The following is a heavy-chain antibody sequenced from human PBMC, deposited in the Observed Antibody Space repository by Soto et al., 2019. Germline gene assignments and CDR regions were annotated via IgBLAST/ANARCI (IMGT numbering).Heavy chain of an antibody. D-gene: IGHD3-9*01. CDR3: ARTVHYDILTGSPNYYYGMDV. J-gene: IGHJ6*02. V-gene: IGHV1-8*01. Sequence: GASVKVSCKASGYTFTSYDINWVRQATGQGLEYLGWMNPNSGNTGYAQKFQGRVTMTRNTSISTAYMELSSLRSEDTAVYYCARTVHYDILTGSPNYYYGMDVWGQGTTVTVSS. CDR2: MNPNSGNT. CDR1: GYTFTSYD.